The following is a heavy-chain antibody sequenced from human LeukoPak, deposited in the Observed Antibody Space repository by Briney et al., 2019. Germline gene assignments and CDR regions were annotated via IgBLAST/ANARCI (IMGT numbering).Heavy chain of an antibody. V-gene: IGHV1-2*04. CDR1: GYTFTGYY. D-gene: IGHD3-9*01. J-gene: IGHJ4*02. Sequence: ASAKVSCKASGYTFTGYYMHWVRQAPGQGLEWMGWINPNSGGTNYAQKFQGWVTMTRDTSISTAYMELSRLRSDDTAVYYCARAILTGYYLFDYWGQGTLVTVSS. CDR3: ARAILTGYYLFDY. CDR2: INPNSGGT.